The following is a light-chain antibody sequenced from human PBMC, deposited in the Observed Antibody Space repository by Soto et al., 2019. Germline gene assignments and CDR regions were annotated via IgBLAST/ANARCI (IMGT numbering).Light chain of an antibody. CDR1: EDISTF. CDR3: QKYNSAPFT. V-gene: IGKV1-27*01. J-gene: IGKJ5*01. CDR2: SAS. Sequence: DIPMTQSPSSLSASVGDRVTITCRASEDISTFLAWYQQKPGQVPKLLISSASTLQSGVPSRFSGSGSGTDFTLTISSLQPEDVSTYFCQKYNSAPFTFGQGTRLQIK.